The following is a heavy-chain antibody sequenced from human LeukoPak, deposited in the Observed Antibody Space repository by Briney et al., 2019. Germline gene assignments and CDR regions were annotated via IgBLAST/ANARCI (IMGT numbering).Heavy chain of an antibody. J-gene: IGHJ5*01. D-gene: IGHD2/OR15-2a*01. Sequence: PGGSLRLPCVASGFTFSTYWMHWVRQAPGKGLEWVSRLDRDGTTTSYADSVYGRFTISRDNAKSTLYLQMRSLRAEDTAVYYCVRDTENIGYDAFEFWGHGTLVTVSS. CDR3: VRDTENIGYDAFEF. V-gene: IGHV3-74*01. CDR1: GFTFSTYW. CDR2: LDRDGTTT.